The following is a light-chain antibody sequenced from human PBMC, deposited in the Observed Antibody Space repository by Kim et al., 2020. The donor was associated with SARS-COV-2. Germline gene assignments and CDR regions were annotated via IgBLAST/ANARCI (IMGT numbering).Light chain of an antibody. CDR2: WAS. V-gene: IGKV4-1*01. J-gene: IGKJ1*01. Sequence: ERATINRKDSQSVSYNSKNYLSWYQQEPGQPPKLLVYWASTRQSGVPERFRGSGSGTDFNFTISSLQAEDGAVYYCQQYNDTPWTFGQGTKVDIK. CDR1: QSVSYNSKNY. CDR3: QQYNDTPWT.